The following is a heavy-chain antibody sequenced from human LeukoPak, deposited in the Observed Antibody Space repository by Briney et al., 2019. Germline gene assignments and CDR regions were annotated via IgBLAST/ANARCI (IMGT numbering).Heavy chain of an antibody. V-gene: IGHV4-39*01. D-gene: IGHD3-10*01. CDR2: IYYSGST. CDR1: GGSISSSSYY. J-gene: IGHJ4*02. CDR3: ARRDYYGSGGYY. Sequence: SETLSLTCTVSGGSISSSSYYWGWIRQPPGKGLEWIGSIYYSGSTYYNPSLKSRVTISVDTSKNQFSLKLSSVTAADTAVYYCARRDYYGSGGYYWGQGTLVTVSS.